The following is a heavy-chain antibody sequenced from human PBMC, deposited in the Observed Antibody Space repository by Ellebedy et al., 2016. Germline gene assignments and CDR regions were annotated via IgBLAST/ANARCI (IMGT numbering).Heavy chain of an antibody. CDR2: IIPIFGTA. V-gene: IGHV1-69*13. J-gene: IGHJ5*02. CDR1: GYTFTSYG. D-gene: IGHD6-19*01. CDR3: ARDRYSSAPDP. Sequence: SVKVSXXASGYTFTSYGISWVRQAPGQGLEWMGGIIPIFGTANYAQKFQGRVTITADESTSTAYMELRSLRSDDTAVYYCARDRYSSAPDPWGQGTLVTVSS.